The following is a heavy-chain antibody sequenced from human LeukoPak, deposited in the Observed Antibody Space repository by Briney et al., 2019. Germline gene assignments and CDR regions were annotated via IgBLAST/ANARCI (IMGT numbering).Heavy chain of an antibody. CDR1: GGSTSSSILY. V-gene: IGHV4-39*01. J-gene: IGHJ4*02. D-gene: IGHD6-13*01. CDR2: IYYSGST. CDR3: ARRATAAGSGFDY. Sequence: SETLSLTCTVSGGSTSSSILYWGWIRQPPGKGLEWIGNIYYSGSTFYNPSLKSRVTMSVDTSKNQFSLKLSSVTAADTAVYYCARRATAAGSGFDYWGQGTLVTVSS.